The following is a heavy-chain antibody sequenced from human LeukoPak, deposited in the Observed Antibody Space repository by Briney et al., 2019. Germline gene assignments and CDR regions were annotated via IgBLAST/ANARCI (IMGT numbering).Heavy chain of an antibody. CDR1: GFTFSSYS. Sequence: GGSLRLSCAASGFTFSSYSMNWVRQAPGKGLEWVSYISSSSSTIYYADSVKGRFTTSRDNAKNSLYLQMNSLRAEDTAVYYCARVRRYSNYYFDYWGQGTLVTVSS. D-gene: IGHD4-11*01. V-gene: IGHV3-48*01. CDR3: ARVRRYSNYYFDY. CDR2: ISSSSSTI. J-gene: IGHJ4*02.